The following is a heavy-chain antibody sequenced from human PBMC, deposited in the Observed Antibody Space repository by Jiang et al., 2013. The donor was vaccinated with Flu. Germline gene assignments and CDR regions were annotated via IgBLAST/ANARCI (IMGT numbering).Heavy chain of an antibody. Sequence: PGLVKPSQTLSLTCTVSGGSISSGSYYWSWIRQPAGKGLEWIGRIYTSGSTNYNPSLKSRVTISVDTSKNQFSLKLSSVTAADTAVYYCARGGSGSYHFDYWGQGTLVTVSS. J-gene: IGHJ4*02. CDR1: GGSISSGSYY. D-gene: IGHD3-10*01. CDR2: IYTSGST. CDR3: ARGGSGSYHFDY. V-gene: IGHV4-61*02.